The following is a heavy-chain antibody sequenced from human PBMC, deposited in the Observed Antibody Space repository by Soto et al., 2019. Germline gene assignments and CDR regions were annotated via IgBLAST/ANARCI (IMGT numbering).Heavy chain of an antibody. CDR2: IHTSGTT. V-gene: IGHV4-4*07. J-gene: IGHJ5*02. CDR1: GGSISDYY. D-gene: IGHD6-13*01. Sequence: SETLSLTCSVSGGSISDYYWSWIRQPAGKGLEWIGRIHTSGTTNSNPSLQSRVTMSVDTSKNHLSLKLSSVTAADTAVYYCARDSRAASGTTWWLDPWGQGTLVTVSS. CDR3: ARDSRAASGTTWWLDP.